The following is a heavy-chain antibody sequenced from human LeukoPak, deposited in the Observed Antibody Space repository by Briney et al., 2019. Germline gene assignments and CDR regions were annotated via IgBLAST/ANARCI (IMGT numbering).Heavy chain of an antibody. CDR2: ISYDGSNK. V-gene: IGHV3-30-3*02. CDR1: GFTFSGYP. D-gene: IGHD2-15*01. CDR3: AKQLGYCSDGSCYFPY. J-gene: IGHJ4*02. Sequence: GGSLRLSCAASGFTFSGYPIHWVRQAPGKGLEWVAVISYDGSNKYYADSVKGRFTISRDNSKSTLCLQMNSLRAEDTAVYYCAKQLGYCSDGSCYFPYWGQGTLVTVSS.